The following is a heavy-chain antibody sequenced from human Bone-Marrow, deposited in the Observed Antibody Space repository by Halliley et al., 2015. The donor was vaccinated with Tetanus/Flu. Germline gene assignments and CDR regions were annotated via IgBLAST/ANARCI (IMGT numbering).Heavy chain of an antibody. V-gene: IGHV4-59*01. J-gene: IGHJ6*02. Sequence: TLSLTCTVSGGSMSGYYWSWIRQPPGKGLEWIGYIYYSGSTNYNPSLKSRVTLSIDTSKNQFSLKLSPVTAADTAVYFCARVTWPTAIGHYNYGMDVWGQGTTVTVSS. D-gene: IGHD2-2*01. CDR1: GGSMSGYY. CDR3: ARVTWPTAIGHYNYGMDV. CDR2: IYYSGST.